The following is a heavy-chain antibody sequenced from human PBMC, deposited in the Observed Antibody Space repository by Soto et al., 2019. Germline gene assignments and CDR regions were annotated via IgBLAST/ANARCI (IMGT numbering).Heavy chain of an antibody. CDR1: GFTFNSYS. Sequence: EVQLVESGGGLVQPGGSLRLSCAASGFTFNSYSMNWVRQAPGKGLEWVSYISSSSSTIYYADSVKGRFTISRDNAKNSLYLQMNSLRAEDTAVYYCARGNTVTLVDYWGQGTLVTVSS. D-gene: IGHD4-17*01. V-gene: IGHV3-48*01. J-gene: IGHJ4*02. CDR2: ISSSSSTI. CDR3: ARGNTVTLVDY.